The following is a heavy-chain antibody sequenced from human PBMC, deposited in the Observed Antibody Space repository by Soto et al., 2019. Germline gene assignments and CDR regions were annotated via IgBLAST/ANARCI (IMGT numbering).Heavy chain of an antibody. CDR2: INAGNGNT. CDR3: ARVKLRYSSGWYGAYDY. Sequence: ASVKVSCKASGYTFTSYAMHWVRQAPGQRLEWMGWINAGNGNTKYSQKFQGRVTITRDTSASTAYMELSSLRSEDTAVYYCARVKLRYSSGWYGAYDYWGQGTLVTVS. J-gene: IGHJ4*02. V-gene: IGHV1-3*01. CDR1: GYTFTSYA. D-gene: IGHD6-19*01.